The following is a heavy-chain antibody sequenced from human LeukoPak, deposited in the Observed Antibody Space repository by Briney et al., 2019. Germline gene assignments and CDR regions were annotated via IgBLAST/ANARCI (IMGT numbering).Heavy chain of an antibody. D-gene: IGHD3-10*01. CDR1: GGSISSGGYY. CDR2: IYYSGST. CDR3: AKGTEVRGVIAH. J-gene: IGHJ4*02. Sequence: PSQTLSPTCTVSGGSISSGGYYWSWIRQHPGKGLEWIGYIYYSGSTYYNPSLKSRVTLSVDTSKNQFSLKLSSVTAADTAVYYCAKGTEVRGVIAHWGQGTLVTVSS. V-gene: IGHV4-31*03.